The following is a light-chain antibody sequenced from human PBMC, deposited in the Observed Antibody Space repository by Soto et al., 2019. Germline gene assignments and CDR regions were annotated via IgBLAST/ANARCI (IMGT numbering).Light chain of an antibody. V-gene: IGKV1-5*01. CDR1: QGIRND. CDR2: DAS. CDR3: QQYNSYST. Sequence: IQMTQSPSTLSGSVGDRVTITCRASQGIRNDLGWYQQKPGKAPKLLIYDASSLESGVPSRFSGSGSGTEFTLTISSLQPDDFATYYCQQYNSYSTFGQGSKVDIK. J-gene: IGKJ1*01.